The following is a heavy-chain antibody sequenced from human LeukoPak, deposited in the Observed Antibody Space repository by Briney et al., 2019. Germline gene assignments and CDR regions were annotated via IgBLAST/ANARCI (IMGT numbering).Heavy chain of an antibody. J-gene: IGHJ4*02. D-gene: IGHD6-19*01. CDR1: GFTLSSYG. CDR3: ARDFSGWYNFDY. V-gene: IGHV3-30*19. CDR2: ISYDGSNK. Sequence: GGSLRLSCAASGFTLSSYGVHWVRQAPGKGLEWVAVISYDGSNKYYADSMKGRFTISRDNSKNTLYLQMNSLRPEDTAVYYCARDFSGWYNFDYWGQGTLVTVSS.